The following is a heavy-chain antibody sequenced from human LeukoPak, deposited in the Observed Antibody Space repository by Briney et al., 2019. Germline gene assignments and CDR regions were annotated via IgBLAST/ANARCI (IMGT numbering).Heavy chain of an antibody. D-gene: IGHD2-2*01. CDR3: ARRVYCSNTNCYPLDH. J-gene: IGHJ4*02. V-gene: IGHV3-74*01. CDR2: INSDESRT. Sequence: GGSLRLSCAASGFTFSNYWMHWVRQAPGKGLVWVSRINSDESRTNYADSVKGRFTISRDNAKNTLYLQMNSLSAEDTAVYYCARRVYCSNTNCYPLDHWRQATLVTVSS. CDR1: GFTFSNYW.